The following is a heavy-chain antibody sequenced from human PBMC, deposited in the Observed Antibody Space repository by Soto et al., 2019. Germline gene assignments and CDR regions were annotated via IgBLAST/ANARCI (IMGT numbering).Heavy chain of an antibody. Sequence: PGGSLSLSCAVSGFTLSSHAMHWVRQAPGKGLELVALILSDGSNKYYADSVKGRFTTSRDNSKNTMYLQMNSLSVEDTAVYYCARDDEGGSDCDLGYWGQGALVTVSS. CDR2: ILSDGSNK. V-gene: IGHV3-30-3*01. CDR3: ARDDEGGSDCDLGY. D-gene: IGHD1-26*01. J-gene: IGHJ4*02. CDR1: GFTLSSHA.